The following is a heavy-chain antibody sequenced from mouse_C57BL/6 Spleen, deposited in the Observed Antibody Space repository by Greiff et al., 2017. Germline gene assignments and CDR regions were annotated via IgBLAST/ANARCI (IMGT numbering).Heavy chain of an antibody. CDR1: GYTFTSYW. CDR3: ARSDDGNSRAWYFEG. Sequence: QVQLQQPGAELVRPGTSVKLSCKASGYTFTSYWMHWVKQRPGQGLEWIGVIDPSDSYTNYNQKFKGKATLTVDTSSSTAYMQLSSLTSEDSAVYYCARSDDGNSRAWYFEGWGTGTTVIVSS. CDR2: IDPSDSYT. D-gene: IGHD2-3*01. V-gene: IGHV1-59*01. J-gene: IGHJ1*03.